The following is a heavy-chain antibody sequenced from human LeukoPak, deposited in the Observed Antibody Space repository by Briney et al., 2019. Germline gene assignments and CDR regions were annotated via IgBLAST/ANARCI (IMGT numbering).Heavy chain of an antibody. D-gene: IGHD2-21*01. CDR1: GGSISSSSYY. V-gene: IGHV4-39*01. Sequence: SETLSLTCTVSGGSISSSSYYWGWIRQPPGKGLEWIGSIYYSGSTYYNPSLKSRVTISVDTSKNQFSLKLSSVTAADTAVYYCARPNCGGDCYSGVTYFDYWGQGTLVTVSS. CDR2: IYYSGST. CDR3: ARPNCGGDCYSGVTYFDY. J-gene: IGHJ4*02.